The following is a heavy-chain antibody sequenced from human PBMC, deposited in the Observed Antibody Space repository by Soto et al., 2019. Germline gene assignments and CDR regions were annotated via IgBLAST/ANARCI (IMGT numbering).Heavy chain of an antibody. CDR3: ARVYSSSSGRAMDV. CDR1: GFTFSTYW. CDR2: IKQDGSEK. J-gene: IGHJ6*02. Sequence: EVQLVESGGGLVQPGGSLRLSCAASGFTFSTYWISWVRQAPGKGLEWVANIKQDGSEKYYVDSVKGRFTISRDNAQNSLFLQMNSLRAEDTAMYYCARVYSSSSGRAMDVWGQGTTVTVSS. D-gene: IGHD6-6*01. V-gene: IGHV3-7*04.